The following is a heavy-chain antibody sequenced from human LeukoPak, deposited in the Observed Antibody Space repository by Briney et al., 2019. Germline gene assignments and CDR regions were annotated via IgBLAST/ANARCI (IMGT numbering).Heavy chain of an antibody. V-gene: IGHV3-23*01. CDR3: AKGNTMIVVVSDY. CDR2: ISGSGGST. Sequence: PGGSLRLSCAASGFTFSSYAMSWVRQAPGKGLEWVSAISGSGGSTYYADSVKGRFTTSRDNSKNTLYLQMNSLRAEDTAVYYCAKGNTMIVVVSDYWGQGTLVTVSS. CDR1: GFTFSSYA. J-gene: IGHJ4*02. D-gene: IGHD3-22*01.